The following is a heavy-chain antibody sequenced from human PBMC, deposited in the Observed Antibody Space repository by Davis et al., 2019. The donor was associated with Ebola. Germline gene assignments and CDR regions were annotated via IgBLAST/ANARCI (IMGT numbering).Heavy chain of an antibody. V-gene: IGHV3-21*04. Sequence: PGGSLRLSCAASGFTFNSYAMNWVRQAPGKGLEWVSSITSSSSHIYYADSVKGRFTISRDNAKNSLYLQMDSLRAEDTAVFYCVRGGAYPGYWGQGIQVTVSS. D-gene: IGHD3-16*01. CDR3: VRGGAYPGY. CDR1: GFTFNSYA. J-gene: IGHJ4*02. CDR2: ITSSSSHI.